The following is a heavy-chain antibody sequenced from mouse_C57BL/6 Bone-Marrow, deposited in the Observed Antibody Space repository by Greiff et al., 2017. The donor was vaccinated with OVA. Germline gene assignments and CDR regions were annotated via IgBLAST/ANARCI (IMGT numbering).Heavy chain of an antibody. J-gene: IGHJ2*01. V-gene: IGHV14-4*01. CDR2: IDPENGDT. CDR3: TTTVVAPYYFDY. Sequence: VQLKQSGAELVRPGALVKLSCTASGFNIKDDYMHWVKQRPEQGLEWIGWIDPENGDTEYASKFQGKATITADTSSNTAYLQLSSLTSEDTAVYYCTTTVVAPYYFDYWGQGTTLTVSS. CDR1: GFNIKDDY. D-gene: IGHD1-1*01.